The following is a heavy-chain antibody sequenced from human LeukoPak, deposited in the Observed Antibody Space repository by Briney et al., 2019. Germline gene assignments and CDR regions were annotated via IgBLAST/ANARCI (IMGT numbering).Heavy chain of an antibody. D-gene: IGHD6-6*01. CDR3: ARGLRIAARLRDY. V-gene: IGHV4-34*01. CDR2: INHSGST. Sequence: SETLSLTCAVYGGSFSGYYWNWIRQPPGKGLEWSGEINHSGSTNCNPSLKSRVTISVDTSKNQFSLKLSSATAADTAVYYCARGLRIAARLRDYWGQGTLVTVSS. J-gene: IGHJ4*02. CDR1: GGSFSGYY.